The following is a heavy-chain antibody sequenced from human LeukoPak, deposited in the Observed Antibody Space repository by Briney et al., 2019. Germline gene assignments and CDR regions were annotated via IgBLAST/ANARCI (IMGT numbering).Heavy chain of an antibody. CDR1: GGSFSGYY. V-gene: IGHV4-34*01. D-gene: IGHD6-13*01. J-gene: IGHJ5*02. CDR3: ARATSSSWFQR. Sequence: SETLSLTCAVYGGSFSGYYWSWIRQPPGKGLEWIGEINHSGSTNYNPSLKSRVTISVDTSKNQFSLKLSSVTAADTAVYYCARATSSSWFQRWGQGTLVTVSS. CDR2: INHSGST.